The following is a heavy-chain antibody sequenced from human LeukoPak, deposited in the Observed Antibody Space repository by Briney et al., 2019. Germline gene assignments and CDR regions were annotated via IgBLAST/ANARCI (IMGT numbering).Heavy chain of an antibody. V-gene: IGHV4-39*01. CDR1: GGSITSSSYY. Sequence: SETLSLTCTVSGGSITSSSYYWGWIRQPPGKGLGWIGNIYYSGSTSYNPSLKSRVTISIDTSRNQVSLILNSVTAADTAVYYCARRRSGGNCCAFDYWGQGTLVSVSS. CDR2: IYYSGST. J-gene: IGHJ4*02. D-gene: IGHD2-15*01. CDR3: ARRRSGGNCCAFDY.